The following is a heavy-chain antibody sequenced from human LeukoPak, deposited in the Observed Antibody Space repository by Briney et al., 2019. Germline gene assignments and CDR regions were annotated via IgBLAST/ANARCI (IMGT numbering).Heavy chain of an antibody. Sequence: PGGSLRLSCVASGFTFSTYWMSWVRQAPGKGLEWVSVISYDGSNKYYADSVKGRFTISRDNSKNTLYLQMNSLRAEDTAVYYCAKDLRYGGTFEVDYWGQGTLVTVSS. CDR3: AKDLRYGGTFEVDY. CDR1: GFTFSTYW. D-gene: IGHD4-23*01. V-gene: IGHV3-30*18. J-gene: IGHJ4*02. CDR2: ISYDGSNK.